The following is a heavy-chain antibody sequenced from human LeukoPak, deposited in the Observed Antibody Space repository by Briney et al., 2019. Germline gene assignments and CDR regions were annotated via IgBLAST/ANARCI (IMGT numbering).Heavy chain of an antibody. CDR3: AAPVVSTIPDL. D-gene: IGHD5/OR15-5a*01. V-gene: IGHV1-24*01. Sequence: GASVKVSCKISGYTLNEVSIHWERQTPGQGLQRMAGFDPEDDDPIYAQSFQGRLTVTEDASTDTAYMELNSLRSEDTAVYYCAAPVVSTIPDLWGQGTLVTVSS. CDR1: GYTLNEVS. J-gene: IGHJ5*02. CDR2: FDPEDDDP.